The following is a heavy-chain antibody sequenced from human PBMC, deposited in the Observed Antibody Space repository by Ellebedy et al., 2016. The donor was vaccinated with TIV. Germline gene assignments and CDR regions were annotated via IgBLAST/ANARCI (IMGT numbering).Heavy chain of an antibody. V-gene: IGHV3-30-3*01. J-gene: IGHJ4*02. CDR2: ISSDGSNK. D-gene: IGHD3-10*01. Sequence: PGGSLRLSCAASGFTFSRYAMHWVRQAPGKWLEWVAVISSDGSNKYYADSVKGRFTISRDNSKNTLYLQMNSLRAEDTAVYYCAKDRYYGSGSYSDYWGQGTLVTVSS. CDR3: AKDRYYGSGSYSDY. CDR1: GFTFSRYA.